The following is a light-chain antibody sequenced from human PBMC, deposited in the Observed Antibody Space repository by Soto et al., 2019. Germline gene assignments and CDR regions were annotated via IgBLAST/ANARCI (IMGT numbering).Light chain of an antibody. CDR3: ISYIPSTTTHWV. J-gene: IGLJ3*02. Sequence: QSALTQPASVSGSPGQSITISCAGTMRDVGAYNLVSWYQQHPGRAPQLIIYEVRNRPSGISFRFSGSKSGNTASLTISGLQAEDEADYYCISYIPSTTTHWVFGGGTKLTVL. CDR2: EVR. CDR1: MRDVGAYNL. V-gene: IGLV2-14*01.